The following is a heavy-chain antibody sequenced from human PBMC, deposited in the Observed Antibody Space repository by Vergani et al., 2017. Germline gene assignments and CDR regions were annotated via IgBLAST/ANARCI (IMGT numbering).Heavy chain of an antibody. CDR3: ARQSSIAAAGTSFDP. J-gene: IGHJ5*02. V-gene: IGHV4-38-2*01. D-gene: IGHD6-13*01. CDR1: GYSISSGYY. Sequence: QVQLQESGPGPVKPSETLSLTCAVSGYSISSGYYWGWIRQPPGKGLEWIGSIYHSGSTYYNPSLKSRVTISVDTSKNQFSLKLSSVTAADTAVYYCARQSSIAAAGTSFDPWGQGTLVTVSS. CDR2: IYHSGST.